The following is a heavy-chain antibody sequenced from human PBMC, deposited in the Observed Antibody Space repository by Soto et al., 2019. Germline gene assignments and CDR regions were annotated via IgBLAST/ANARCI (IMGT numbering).Heavy chain of an antibody. D-gene: IGHD6-6*01. V-gene: IGHV3-15*01. J-gene: IGHJ4*02. CDR2: IKSKTDGGTT. CDR3: TTGSTSTKNY. Sequence: EVQLVESGGGLVIPGGSLRLSCAASGFTFSTAWLSWVRQAPGKGLEWVVRIKSKTDGGTTDYTAPVKGRFTISRDDSKHTLYLQMNSLKIEDTAVYYCTTGSTSTKNYWGQGTLVTVSS. CDR1: GFTFSTAW.